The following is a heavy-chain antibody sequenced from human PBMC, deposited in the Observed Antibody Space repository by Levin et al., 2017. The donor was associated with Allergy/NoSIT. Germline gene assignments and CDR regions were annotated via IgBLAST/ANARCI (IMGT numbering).Heavy chain of an antibody. J-gene: IGHJ6*02. CDR1: GGSFSGYY. D-gene: IGHD2-2*02. Sequence: SETLSLTCAVYGGSFSGYYWSWIRQPPGKGLEWIGEINHSGSTNYNPSLKSRVTISVDTSKNQFSLKLSSVTAADTAVYYCASPYCSSTSCYTFGMDVWGQGTTVTVSS. V-gene: IGHV4-34*01. CDR3: ASPYCSSTSCYTFGMDV. CDR2: INHSGST.